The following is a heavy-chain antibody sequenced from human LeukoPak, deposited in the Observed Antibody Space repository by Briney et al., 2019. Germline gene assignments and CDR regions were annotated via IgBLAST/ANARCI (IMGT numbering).Heavy chain of an antibody. D-gene: IGHD5-12*01. CDR1: GGSISSGGYY. Sequence: SQTLSLTCTVSGGSISSGGYYWSWIRQHPGKGLEWIGYIYYSGSTYYNPSLKSRVIVSVDTSKNQFSLKLSSVTAADTAVYYCARAIVAWFDPWGQGTLVTVSS. CDR3: ARAIVAWFDP. V-gene: IGHV4-31*03. CDR2: IYYSGST. J-gene: IGHJ5*02.